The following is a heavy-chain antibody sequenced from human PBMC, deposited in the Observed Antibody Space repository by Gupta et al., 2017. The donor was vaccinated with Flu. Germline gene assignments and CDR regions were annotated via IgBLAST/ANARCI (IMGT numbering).Heavy chain of an antibody. J-gene: IGHJ4*02. CDR2: VSPRTGHT. V-gene: IGHV1-8*01. CDR3: ARGAFNNDLL. Sequence: QVHLVQSGAAVKRPGASVKVSCQTSGFPFTSYDFHWVRRARGHGLEWMGWVSPRTGHTGDAQKFQGRVIMTADVYTTTVYLARGGLESRDTGLYDGARGAFNNDLLWGQGTRVLVS. CDR1: GFPFTSYD. D-gene: IGHD3-10*01.